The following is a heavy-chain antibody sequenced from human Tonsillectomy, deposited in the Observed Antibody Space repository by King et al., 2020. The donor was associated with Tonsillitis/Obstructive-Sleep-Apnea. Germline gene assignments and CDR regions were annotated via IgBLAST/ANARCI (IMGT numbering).Heavy chain of an antibody. J-gene: IGHJ5*02. CDR3: ARDIAS. D-gene: IGHD2-15*01. CDR1: GFIFSTYW. Sequence: VQLVESGGDLVHPGGSLRLSCAASGFIFSTYWMTWVRQAPGKGLEWVANIKPDGSEKYYVVSVKGRFTISRDNAKNFLFLQMNTLRADDTAVYYCARDIASWGQGTLVTVSS. V-gene: IGHV3-7*03. CDR2: IKPDGSEK.